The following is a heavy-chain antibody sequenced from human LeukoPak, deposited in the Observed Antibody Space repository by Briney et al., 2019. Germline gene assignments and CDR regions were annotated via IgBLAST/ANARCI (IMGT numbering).Heavy chain of an antibody. CDR1: GFTFSNYG. CDR3: AKDFSYYDSSGYGYYFDY. CDR2: ISYDGSNK. D-gene: IGHD3-22*01. J-gene: IGHJ4*02. Sequence: GGSLRLSCAASGFTFSNYGMHWVRQAPGKGLGWVAGISYDGSNKYYADSVKGRFTMSRDNSKNTLYLQMNSLRAEDTAVYYCAKDFSYYDSSGYGYYFDYWGQGTLVTVSS. V-gene: IGHV3-30*18.